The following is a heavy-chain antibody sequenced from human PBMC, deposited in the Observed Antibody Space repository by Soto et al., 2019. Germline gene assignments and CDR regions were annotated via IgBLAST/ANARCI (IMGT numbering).Heavy chain of an antibody. CDR1: GGSISGSY. D-gene: IGHD6-19*01. Sequence: SETLSLTCIVSGGSISGSYCSWIRQSPGKGLEWLGYVYYTGSTNFSPSLRSRVSISVDTSKNEFSLRLSSVTAADTAVYFCARSVAVPGAHIDYWGQGAQVTVSS. CDR3: ARSVAVPGAHIDY. J-gene: IGHJ4*02. CDR2: VYYTGST. V-gene: IGHV4-59*01.